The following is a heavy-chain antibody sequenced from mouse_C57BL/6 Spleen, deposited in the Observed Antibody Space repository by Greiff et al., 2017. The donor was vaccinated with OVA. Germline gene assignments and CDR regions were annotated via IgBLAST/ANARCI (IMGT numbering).Heavy chain of an antibody. CDR3: ARYYYLDY. Sequence: ESGPGLVKPSQSLSLTCSVTGYSITSGYYWNWIRQFPGNKLEWMGYISYDGSNNYNPSLKNRISITRDTSKNQFFLKLNSVTTEDTATYYCARYYYLDYWGQGTTLTVSS. CDR1: GYSITSGYY. D-gene: IGHD2-1*01. CDR2: ISYDGSN. V-gene: IGHV3-6*01. J-gene: IGHJ2*01.